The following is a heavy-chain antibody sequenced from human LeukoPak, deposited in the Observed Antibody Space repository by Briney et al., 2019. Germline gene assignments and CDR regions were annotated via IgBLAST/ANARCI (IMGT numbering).Heavy chain of an antibody. CDR2: LSSSSSYI. CDR3: ARRGYSGYDSSFDY. V-gene: IGHV3-21*01. J-gene: IGHJ4*02. D-gene: IGHD5-12*01. Sequence: GGSLRLSCAASGFTFSSYSMNWVRQAPGKGLEWVSSLSSSSSYIYYADSVKGRFTISRDNAKNSLYLQMNSLRAEDTAVYYCARRGYSGYDSSFDYWGQGTLVTVSS. CDR1: GFTFSSYS.